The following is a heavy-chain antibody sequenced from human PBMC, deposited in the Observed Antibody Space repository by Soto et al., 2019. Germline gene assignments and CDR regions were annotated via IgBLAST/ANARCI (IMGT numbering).Heavy chain of an antibody. CDR1: GASVSSAGFS. CDR3: ARVTFLIVGSVFSTPFDF. J-gene: IGHJ4*02. D-gene: IGHD3-3*01. V-gene: IGHV4-61*03. Sequence: PSETLSLTCTVTGASVSSAGFSWSWIRQPPGKGLEWLGSISHSGTTTYYPSLKSRVNVSVDTSKNLFSLRLSSVTAADTAIYFCARVTFLIVGSVFSTPFDFWGQGTLATVSS. CDR2: ISHSGTT.